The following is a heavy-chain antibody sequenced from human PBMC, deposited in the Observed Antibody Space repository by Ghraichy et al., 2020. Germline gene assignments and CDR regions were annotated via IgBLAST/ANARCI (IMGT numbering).Heavy chain of an antibody. CDR3: ARVRVASTNDGNSVGIFDY. V-gene: IGHV1-2*06. D-gene: IGHD4-23*01. Sequence: ASVKVSCKASGYTFTGYYMHWVRQAPGQGLEWMGRINPNSGGTNYAQKFQGRVTMTRDTSISTAYMELSRLRSDDTAVYYCARVRVASTNDGNSVGIFDYWGQGTLVTVSS. J-gene: IGHJ4*02. CDR2: INPNSGGT. CDR1: GYTFTGYY.